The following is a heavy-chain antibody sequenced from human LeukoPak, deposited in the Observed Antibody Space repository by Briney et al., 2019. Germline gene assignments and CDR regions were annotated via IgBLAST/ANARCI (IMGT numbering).Heavy chain of an antibody. Sequence: SETLSLTCAVYGGSFSGYYWSWIRQPPGEGLEWIEEINHSGSTNYNPSLKSRVTISVDTSKNQFSLKLSSVTAADTAVYYCARGVGRHYYDSSGRYYFDYWGQGTLVTVSS. CDR2: INHSGST. D-gene: IGHD3-22*01. J-gene: IGHJ4*02. V-gene: IGHV4-34*01. CDR3: ARGVGRHYYDSSGRYYFDY. CDR1: GGSFSGYY.